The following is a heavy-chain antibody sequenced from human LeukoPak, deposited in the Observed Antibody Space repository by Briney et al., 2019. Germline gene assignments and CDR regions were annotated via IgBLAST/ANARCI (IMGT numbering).Heavy chain of an antibody. CDR1: GYTFTSYG. CDR3: ARDLRNYYDSSGYYYRSPDDAFDI. J-gene: IGHJ3*02. CDR2: ISAYNGNT. D-gene: IGHD3-22*01. Sequence: ASVTVSFTASGYTFTSYGISWVRQAPGQGLEWMGWISAYNGNTNYAQKLQGRVTMTTDTSTSTAYMELRSLRSDDTAVYYCARDLRNYYDSSGYYYRSPDDAFDIWGQGTMVTVAS. V-gene: IGHV1-18*01.